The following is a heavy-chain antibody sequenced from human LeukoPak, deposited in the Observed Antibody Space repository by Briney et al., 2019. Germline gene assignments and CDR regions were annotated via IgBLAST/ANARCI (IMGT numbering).Heavy chain of an antibody. D-gene: IGHD5-12*01. J-gene: IGHJ4*02. Sequence: ASVKVSCKASGYTFTGYYMHWVRQAPGQGPEWMGWINPNSGGTKYAQKFQGRVAMTRDTSISTAYMELSRLRSDDTAVYYCAQERLDSGYGYWGQGTLVTVSS. CDR1: GYTFTGYY. CDR3: AQERLDSGYGY. CDR2: INPNSGGT. V-gene: IGHV1-2*02.